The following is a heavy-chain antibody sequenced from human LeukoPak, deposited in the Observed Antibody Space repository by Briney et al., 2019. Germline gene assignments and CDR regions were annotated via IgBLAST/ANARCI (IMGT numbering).Heavy chain of an antibody. J-gene: IGHJ4*02. D-gene: IGHD3-16*02. CDR3: ARDLATRQRTGLYDS. CDR1: GFTFSSYE. Sequence: GGSLRLSCAASGFTFSSYEMNWVRQAPGKGLVWVSRIDNVGTTTTYADSVKGRFTISRDIAKNTLFLQMNSLRAEDTAVYYCARDLATRQRTGLYDSWGQGTLVTVSS. CDR2: IDNVGTTT. V-gene: IGHV3-74*01.